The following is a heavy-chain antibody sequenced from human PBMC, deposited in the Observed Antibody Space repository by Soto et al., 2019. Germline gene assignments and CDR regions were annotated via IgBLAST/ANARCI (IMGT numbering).Heavy chain of an antibody. CDR3: ARGEGATPDY. CDR1: GGSISSYY. J-gene: IGHJ4*02. CDR2: IYYSGST. D-gene: IGHD1-26*01. Sequence: PSETLSLTCTVSGGSISSYYWSWIRQPPGKGLGWIGYIYYSGSTNYNPSLKSRVTISVDTSKNQFSLKLSAVTAADTAVYYCARGEGATPDYWGQGTLVTVSS. V-gene: IGHV4-59*01.